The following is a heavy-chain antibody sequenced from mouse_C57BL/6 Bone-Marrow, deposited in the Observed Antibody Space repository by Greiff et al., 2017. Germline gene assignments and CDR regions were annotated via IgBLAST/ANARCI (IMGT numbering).Heavy chain of an antibody. CDR1: GYSITSGYY. V-gene: IGHV3-6*01. CDR2: ISYDGSN. Sequence: EVKLMESGPGLVKPSQSLSLTCSVTGYSITSGYYWNWIRQFPGNKLEWMGYISYDGSNNYNPSLKNRISITRDTSKNQFFLKLNSVTTEDTATYYCARDPEGVWDAYWGQGTLVTVSA. CDR3: ARDPEGVWDAY. J-gene: IGHJ3*01. D-gene: IGHD4-1*01.